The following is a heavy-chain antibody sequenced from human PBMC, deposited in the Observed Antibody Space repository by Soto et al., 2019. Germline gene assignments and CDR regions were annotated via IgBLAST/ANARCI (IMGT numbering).Heavy chain of an antibody. J-gene: IGHJ3*02. CDR2: ISGSGGST. Sequence: GGSLRLSCTASGFTFTSYAMNWVRQAPGKGLVWVSVISGSGGSTYYADSVKGRFTISRDNSKNTLYLQMNSLRSEDTAVYYCARDRAFYHDSSGPRTWAFDIWGQGTMVTVSS. CDR3: ARDRAFYHDSSGPRTWAFDI. CDR1: GFTFTSYA. D-gene: IGHD3-22*01. V-gene: IGHV3-23*01.